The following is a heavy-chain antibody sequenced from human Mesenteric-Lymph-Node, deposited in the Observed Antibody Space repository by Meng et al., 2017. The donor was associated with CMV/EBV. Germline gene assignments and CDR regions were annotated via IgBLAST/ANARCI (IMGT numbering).Heavy chain of an antibody. Sequence: AASGFTFSDYYMSWIRQDPGKGLEWVSYISSSGSTIYYADSVKGRFTISRDNAKNSLYLQMNSLRAEDTAVYYCARGGTMIVVVLSVWGQGTLVTVSS. V-gene: IGHV3-11*04. CDR3: ARGGTMIVVVLSV. CDR2: ISSSGSTI. D-gene: IGHD3-22*01. J-gene: IGHJ4*02. CDR1: GFTFSDYY.